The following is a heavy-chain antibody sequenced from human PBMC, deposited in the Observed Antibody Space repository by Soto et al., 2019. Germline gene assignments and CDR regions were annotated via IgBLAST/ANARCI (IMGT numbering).Heavy chain of an antibody. D-gene: IGHD2-15*01. CDR1: GVSISSGNW. V-gene: IGHV4-4*02. CDR3: VRLMGAAVDY. CDR2: IFHDGTA. J-gene: IGHJ4*02. Sequence: SETLSLTCAVSGVSISSGNWWTWVRQTPQRGLEYIGEIFHDGTANYYPSFERRVAISVDTSKNQFSLQLNSVTPEDTAVYYCVRLMGAAVDYWGQGTLVTVSS.